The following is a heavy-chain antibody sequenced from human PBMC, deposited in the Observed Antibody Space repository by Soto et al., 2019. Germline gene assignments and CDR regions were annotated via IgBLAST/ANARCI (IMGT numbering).Heavy chain of an antibody. CDR1: GGSISSGGYY. V-gene: IGHV4-31*03. CDR2: IYYSGST. CDR3: ARARGEWLRTWYYYYGMDV. Sequence: PSETLSLTCTVSGGSISSGGYYWSWIRQHPGKGLEWIGYIYYSGSTYYNPSLKSRVTISVDTSKNQFSLKLSSVTAADTAVYYCARARGEWLRTWYYYYGMDVWGQGTTVTVSS. J-gene: IGHJ6*02. D-gene: IGHD5-12*01.